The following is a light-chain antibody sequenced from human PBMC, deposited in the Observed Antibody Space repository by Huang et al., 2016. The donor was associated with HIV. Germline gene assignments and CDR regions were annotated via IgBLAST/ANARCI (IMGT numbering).Light chain of an antibody. Sequence: EIVLTQSPGTLSLSPGERATLSCRASQGLSSRYLAWYQQRPGPAPRRLIYDASTRATGIPGRVSGSGSGTDFTLTISRLEPEDFVVYYCQQYGSSPPYTFGQGTKLEIK. J-gene: IGKJ2*01. CDR3: QQYGSSPPYT. CDR2: DAS. V-gene: IGKV3-20*01. CDR1: QGLSSRY.